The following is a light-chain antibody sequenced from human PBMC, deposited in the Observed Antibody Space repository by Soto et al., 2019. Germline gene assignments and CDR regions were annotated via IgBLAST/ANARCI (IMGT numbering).Light chain of an antibody. CDR3: MQALQTPIT. V-gene: IGKV2-28*01. CDR2: LGS. Sequence: DIVMTQSPLSLPVTPGEPASISCRSSQSLLHSNGYNYLDWYQQKPGQSPQLLIYLGSTRASGVPDRLSGSGSGTDFTLKISRVEAEDAAVYYCMQALQTPITFGQGTRLEIK. J-gene: IGKJ5*01. CDR1: QSLLHSNGYNY.